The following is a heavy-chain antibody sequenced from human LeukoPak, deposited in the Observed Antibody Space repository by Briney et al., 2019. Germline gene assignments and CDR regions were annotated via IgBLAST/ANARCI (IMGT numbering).Heavy chain of an antibody. J-gene: IGHJ4*02. CDR3: AKDHDIVLMVYANFDY. Sequence: PGGSLRLSCAASGFTFSSYAMHWVRQAPGKGLEWVAVISYDGSNKYYADSVKGRFTISRDNSKNTLYLQMNSLRAEDTAVYYCAKDHDIVLMVYANFDYWGQGTLVTVSS. CDR1: GFTFSSYA. D-gene: IGHD2-8*01. CDR2: ISYDGSNK. V-gene: IGHV3-30-3*01.